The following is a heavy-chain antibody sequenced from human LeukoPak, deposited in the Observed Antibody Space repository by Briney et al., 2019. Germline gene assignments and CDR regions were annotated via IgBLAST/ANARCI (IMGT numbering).Heavy chain of an antibody. Sequence: PSETLSFTCTVSCGSISSYYRSWIRQPPGKGLEWIGYIYYSGSTNYNPSLKSRVTISVDTSKNQFSLKLSSVTAADTAVYYCARDSRRLRYFDWLDPHDAFDIWGQGTMVTVSS. CDR2: IYYSGST. CDR1: CGSISSYY. CDR3: ARDSRRLRYFDWLDPHDAFDI. V-gene: IGHV4-59*01. D-gene: IGHD3-9*01. J-gene: IGHJ3*02.